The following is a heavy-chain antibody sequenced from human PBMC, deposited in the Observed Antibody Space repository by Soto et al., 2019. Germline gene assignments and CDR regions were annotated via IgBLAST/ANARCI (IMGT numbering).Heavy chain of an antibody. CDR3: AKAYSGPFDV. CDR1: GFTFSSYD. Sequence: QVQLVESGGGVVQPGRSLRLSCAASGFTFSSYDIHWVRQAPGKVLEWVAVISYDGSKKYYADSVKGLFTISRDNSKNTLYLQVNSLRAEDTAVYYCAKAYSGPFDVWGQGTMVTVSS. D-gene: IGHD1-26*01. J-gene: IGHJ3*01. V-gene: IGHV3-30*18. CDR2: ISYDGSKK.